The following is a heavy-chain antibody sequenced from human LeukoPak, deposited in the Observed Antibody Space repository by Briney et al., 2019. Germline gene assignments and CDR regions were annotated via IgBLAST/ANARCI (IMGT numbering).Heavy chain of an antibody. CDR3: ARVHSSGLSYYFDY. CDR2: INWNGGST. V-gene: IGHV3-20*04. J-gene: IGHJ4*02. CDR1: GFTFDDYG. D-gene: IGHD6-19*01. Sequence: GGSLRLSCAASGFTFDDYGMSWVRQAPGKGLEWVSGINWNGGSTGYADSVKGRFTISRDNAKNSLNLQMNSLRAEDTALYYCARVHSSGLSYYFDYWGQGTLVTVSS.